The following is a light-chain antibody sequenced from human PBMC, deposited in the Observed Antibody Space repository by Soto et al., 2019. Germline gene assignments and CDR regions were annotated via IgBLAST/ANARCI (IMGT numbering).Light chain of an antibody. CDR2: TTN. J-gene: IGLJ3*02. CDR3: AACDDSLNGPV. CDR1: SSNIGNNT. Sequence: QSVLTQPPSASVTPGQRVSISCSGSSSNIGNNTVNWYQQFPETAPRLLIYTTNQRPSGVPDRCSGSKSGTSASLAISGLQSEDEADYYCAACDDSLNGPVFGGGTKLTVL. V-gene: IGLV1-44*01.